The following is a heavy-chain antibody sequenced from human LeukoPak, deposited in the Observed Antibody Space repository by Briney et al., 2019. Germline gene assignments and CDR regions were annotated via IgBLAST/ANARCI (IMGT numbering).Heavy chain of an antibody. CDR1: GDSIGNYY. J-gene: IGHJ4*02. CDR2: IYTSGST. Sequence: KPSETLSLTCALSGDSIGNYYWSWTRQPAGKGLEWIGRIYTSGSTNYNPSLKSRVTMSVDTSKNQFSLKLSSVTAADTAVYNCARDANDSGACYYDYFDYWGQGTLVTVSS. CDR3: ARDANDSGACYYDYFDY. D-gene: IGHD3-22*01. V-gene: IGHV4-4*07.